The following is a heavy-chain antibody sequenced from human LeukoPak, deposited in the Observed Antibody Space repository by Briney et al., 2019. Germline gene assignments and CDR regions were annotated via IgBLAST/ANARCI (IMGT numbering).Heavy chain of an antibody. CDR1: GFTFSSYA. D-gene: IGHD3-9*01. J-gene: IGHJ6*02. Sequence: PGGSLRLSCAASGFTFSSYAMRWVRQAPGKGLEWVSSITVSGGKPYSAGYVKGWFTISRDNSKKTMYLQMNSLRAEDPDVYYCAKGMNYDILTYYYYYGMDVWGQGATVAVSS. V-gene: IGHV3-23*01. CDR3: AKGMNYDILTYYYYYGMDV. CDR2: ITVSGGKP.